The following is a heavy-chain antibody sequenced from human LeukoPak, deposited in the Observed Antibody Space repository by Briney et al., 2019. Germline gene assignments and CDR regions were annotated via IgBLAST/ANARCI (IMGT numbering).Heavy chain of an antibody. J-gene: IGHJ5*02. CDR1: GGSISSGGYY. CDR2: IYYSGST. Sequence: SQTLSLTCTVSGGSISSGGYYWSWIRQHPGKGLEWIGYIYYSGSTYYNPSLKSRVTISVDTSKNQFSLKLSSVTAADTAVYYCASDIVGATKGNWFDPWGQGTLVTVSS. CDR3: ASDIVGATKGNWFDP. D-gene: IGHD1-26*01. V-gene: IGHV4-31*03.